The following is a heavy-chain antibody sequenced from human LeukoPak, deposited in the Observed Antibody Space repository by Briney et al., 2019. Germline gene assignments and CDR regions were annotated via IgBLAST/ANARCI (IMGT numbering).Heavy chain of an antibody. CDR3: TTDEGSGYYLVFGNY. CDR2: IKSKTDGGTT. CDR1: GFTFSNAW. D-gene: IGHD3-22*01. J-gene: IGHJ4*02. V-gene: IGHV3-15*01. Sequence: GGSLRLSCAASGFTFSNAWMSWVRQAPGKGLEWVGRIKSKTDGGTTDYAAPVKGRFTISRDDSKNTLYLQMNSLKTGDTAVYYCTTDEGSGYYLVFGNYWGQGTLVTVSS.